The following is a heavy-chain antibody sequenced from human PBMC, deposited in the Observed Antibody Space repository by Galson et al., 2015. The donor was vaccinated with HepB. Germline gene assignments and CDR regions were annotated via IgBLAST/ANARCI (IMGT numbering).Heavy chain of an antibody. J-gene: IGHJ4*02. CDR3: ARVAPEDSWEFPSRRVDS. CDR1: GGSISRYS. CDR2: ISYSGTT. V-gene: IGHV4-59*01. D-gene: IGHD1-26*01. Sequence: SETLSLTCTVSGGSISRYSWSWIGQPPGKGLECIGCISYSGTTNYSPSLRGRVTISVDTAKRQFSLSLTSVTPADTAVYYCARVAPEDSWEFPSRRVDSWGQGTLVTVSS.